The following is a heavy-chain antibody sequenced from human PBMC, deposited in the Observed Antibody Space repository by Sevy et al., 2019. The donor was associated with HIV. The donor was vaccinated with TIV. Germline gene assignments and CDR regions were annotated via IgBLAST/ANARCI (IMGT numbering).Heavy chain of an antibody. Sequence: GGSLRLSCAASGFTFSRYTMHWVRQTPVKGLEWVAIISYDGSNTYYANSVRSRFTISRDTSKNTLYLQMNSLRPEDTAVYYCARGMVSGYCNGGTCYSDYWGQGTLVTVSS. V-gene: IGHV3-30-3*01. CDR3: ARGMVSGYCNGGTCYSDY. CDR2: ISYDGSNT. J-gene: IGHJ4*02. CDR1: GFTFSRYT. D-gene: IGHD2-15*01.